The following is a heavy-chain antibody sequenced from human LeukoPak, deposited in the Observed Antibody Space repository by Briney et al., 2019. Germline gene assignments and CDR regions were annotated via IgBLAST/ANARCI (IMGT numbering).Heavy chain of an antibody. J-gene: IGHJ3*02. Sequence: YPSETLSLTCTVSGGSISSYYWSWIRQPPGKGLEWIGYIYYSGSTNYNPSLKSRVTTSVDTSKNQFSLKLSSVTAADTAVYYCARRRGWYGAFDIWGQGTMVTASS. CDR1: GGSISSYY. D-gene: IGHD6-19*01. V-gene: IGHV4-59*01. CDR3: ARRRGWYGAFDI. CDR2: IYYSGST.